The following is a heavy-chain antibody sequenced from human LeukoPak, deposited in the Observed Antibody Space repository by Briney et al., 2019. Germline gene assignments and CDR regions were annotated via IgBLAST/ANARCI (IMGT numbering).Heavy chain of an antibody. CDR3: ARAFTHYYDSSGTYIDY. Sequence: PGGSLRLSCAASGFTFSSYSMNWVRQAPGKGLEWVSYISSSSSTIYYADSVKGRFTISRDNAKNSLYLQMNSLRAADTAVYYCARAFTHYYDSSGTYIDYWGLGTLVTVSS. CDR2: ISSSSSTI. CDR1: GFTFSSYS. V-gene: IGHV3-48*01. J-gene: IGHJ4*02. D-gene: IGHD3-22*01.